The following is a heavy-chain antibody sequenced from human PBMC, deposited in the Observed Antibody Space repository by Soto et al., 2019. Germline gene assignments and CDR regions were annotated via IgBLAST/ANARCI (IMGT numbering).Heavy chain of an antibody. CDR1: GFTFSSYW. CDR3: ARDSCRLAQWCMLPKGWFDP. D-gene: IGHD2-8*01. Sequence: HPGGSLRLSCAASGFTFSSYWMSWVRQAPGKGLEWVANIKQDGSEKYYVDSVKGRFTISRDNAKNTLYLQMNSLRAEDTAVYYCARDSCRLAQWCMLPKGWFDPWGQGTLVTVSS. V-gene: IGHV3-7*03. J-gene: IGHJ5*02. CDR2: IKQDGSEK.